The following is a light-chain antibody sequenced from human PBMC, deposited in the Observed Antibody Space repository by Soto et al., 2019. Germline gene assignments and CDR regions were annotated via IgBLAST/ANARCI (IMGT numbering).Light chain of an antibody. CDR2: WAS. V-gene: IGKV4-1*01. J-gene: IGKJ4*01. CDR3: QQYNNWPLT. CDR1: QSVLYSSNNKNY. Sequence: DIVVTQSPDSLPVSLDERATINCKSSQSVLYSSNNKNYLAWYQQKPGQPPKLLIYWASTRESGVPDRFSGSGSGTDFTLTISSLQAEDVAVYYCQQYNNWPLTFGGGTKVEIK.